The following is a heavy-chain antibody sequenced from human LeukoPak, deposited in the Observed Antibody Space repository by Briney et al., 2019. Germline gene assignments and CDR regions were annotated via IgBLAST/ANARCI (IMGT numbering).Heavy chain of an antibody. D-gene: IGHD2-8*01. CDR2: ISGSGGST. Sequence: GGSLRLSCAASGFTFSSYAMSWVRQAPGEGLEWVSGISGSGGSTYYADSVKGRFTISRDNSKNTLYLQMNSLRAEDTAVYYCARRTNDFDYWGQGTLVTVSS. CDR3: ARRTNDFDY. CDR1: GFTFSSYA. J-gene: IGHJ4*02. V-gene: IGHV3-23*01.